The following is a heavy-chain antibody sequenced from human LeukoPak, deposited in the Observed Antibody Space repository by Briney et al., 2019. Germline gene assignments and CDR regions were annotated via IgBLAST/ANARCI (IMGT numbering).Heavy chain of an antibody. CDR3: ARDGGRTRRDAFDI. Sequence: PGGSLRLSCAASGFTFSSYSMNWVRQAPGKGLEWVSYISSSGSTIYYADSVKGRFTISRDNAKNSLYLQMNSLRAEDTAVYYCARDGGRTRRDAFDIWGQGTMVTVSS. V-gene: IGHV3-48*04. CDR1: GFTFSSYS. D-gene: IGHD3-16*01. CDR2: ISSSGSTI. J-gene: IGHJ3*02.